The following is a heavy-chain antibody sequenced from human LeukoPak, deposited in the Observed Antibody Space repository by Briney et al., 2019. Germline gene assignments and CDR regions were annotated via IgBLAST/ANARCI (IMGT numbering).Heavy chain of an antibody. Sequence: PSETLSLTCTVSGGSISSYYWSWIRQPAGKGLDWIGRIYTSGSTNYNPSLKSRVTMSVDTSKNQFSLKLSSVTAADTAVYYCARLVRSSTSYPNWFDPWGQGTLVTVSS. CDR3: ARLVRSSTSYPNWFDP. V-gene: IGHV4-4*07. D-gene: IGHD2-2*01. J-gene: IGHJ5*02. CDR2: IYTSGST. CDR1: GGSISSYY.